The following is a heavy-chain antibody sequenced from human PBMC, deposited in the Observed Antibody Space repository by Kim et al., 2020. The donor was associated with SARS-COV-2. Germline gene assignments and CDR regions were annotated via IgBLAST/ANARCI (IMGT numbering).Heavy chain of an antibody. Sequence: DKYYVDSVKGRFTISRDNAKNSLYLQMNSLRAEDTAVYYCAREAVGFGGYWGQGTLVTVSS. CDR3: AREAVGFGGY. D-gene: IGHD3-10*01. J-gene: IGHJ4*02. CDR2: DK. V-gene: IGHV3-7*01.